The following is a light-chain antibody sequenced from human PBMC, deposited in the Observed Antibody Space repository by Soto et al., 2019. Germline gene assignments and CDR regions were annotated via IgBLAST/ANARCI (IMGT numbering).Light chain of an antibody. CDR1: QSVSSY. Sequence: EIVLNQSPATLSLSPGERATLSCRASQSVSSYLAWYQQKPGQAPRLLIYDASNRATGIPARFSGSGSGTDFTLTISSLEPEDFAVYYCQQRSNWLLTFGGVTKVEIK. CDR2: DAS. J-gene: IGKJ4*01. V-gene: IGKV3-11*01. CDR3: QQRSNWLLT.